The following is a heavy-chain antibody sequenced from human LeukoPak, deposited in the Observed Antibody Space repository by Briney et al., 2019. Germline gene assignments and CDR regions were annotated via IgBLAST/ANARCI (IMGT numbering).Heavy chain of an antibody. Sequence: ASVKVSXKASGYTFTSYGISWVRQAPGQGLEWMGWISAYNGNTNYVQKLQGRVTMTTDTSTSIAYMELRSLRSDDTAVYYCARDVYYDSRGGGYWGQGTLVTVSS. V-gene: IGHV1-18*01. D-gene: IGHD3-22*01. CDR2: ISAYNGNT. J-gene: IGHJ4*02. CDR3: ARDVYYDSRGGGY. CDR1: GYTFTSYG.